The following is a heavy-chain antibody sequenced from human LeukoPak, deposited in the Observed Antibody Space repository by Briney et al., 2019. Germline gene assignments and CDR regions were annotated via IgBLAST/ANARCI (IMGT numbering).Heavy chain of an antibody. CDR3: ARERGQGCTNGVCSRGAFDI. CDR1: GFTFKKYW. D-gene: IGHD2-8*01. J-gene: IGHJ3*02. V-gene: IGHV3-7*01. CDR2: IKEDGSET. Sequence: GESLRLSCAASGFTFKKYWMNWVRQVPGKGLECLANIKEDGSETYYADSVKGRFTISRDNPKNTLYLQMNSLRAEDTAVYYCARERGQGCTNGVCSRGAFDIWGQGTMVTVSS.